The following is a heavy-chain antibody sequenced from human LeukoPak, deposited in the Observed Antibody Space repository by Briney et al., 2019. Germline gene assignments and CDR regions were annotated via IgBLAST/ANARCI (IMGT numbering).Heavy chain of an antibody. CDR1: GFTFSSYG. D-gene: IGHD6-13*01. CDR2: ISYDGSNK. Sequence: GRSLRLSCAASGFTFSSYGMHWVRQAPGKGLEWVAVISYDGSNKYYADSVKGRFTISRDNSKNTLYLQMNSLRAEDTAVYYCAKDLIAAALRYYYGMDVWGQGTTVTVSS. CDR3: AKDLIAAALRYYYGMDV. V-gene: IGHV3-30*18. J-gene: IGHJ6*02.